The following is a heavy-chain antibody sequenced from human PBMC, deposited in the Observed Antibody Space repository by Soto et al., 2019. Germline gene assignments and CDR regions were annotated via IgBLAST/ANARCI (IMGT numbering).Heavy chain of an antibody. J-gene: IGHJ4*02. V-gene: IGHV4-39*07. CDR2: IYDSGST. CDR1: GGSISSSSYY. D-gene: IGHD3-16*02. Sequence: SETLSLTCTVSGGSISSSSYYWGWIRQPPGKGLEWIGSIYDSGSTYYNPSLKSRLTISVDTSKNRFSLKLSSVTAADTAVYSCARLGPQGFRGVIKFDYWGQGTLVTVSS. CDR3: ARLGPQGFRGVIKFDY.